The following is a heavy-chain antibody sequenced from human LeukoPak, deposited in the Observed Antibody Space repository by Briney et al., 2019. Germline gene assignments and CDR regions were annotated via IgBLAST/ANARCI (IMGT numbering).Heavy chain of an antibody. CDR3: ARVGEVVVAATRDYYYYYYMDV. D-gene: IGHD2-15*01. Sequence: SVKVSCKASGGTFSSYAISWVRQAPGQGLEWMGGIIPIFGTANYAQKFQGRVTITADESTSTAYMELSSLRSEDTAVHYCARVGEVVVAATRDYYYYYYMDVWGKGTTVTVSS. V-gene: IGHV1-69*13. J-gene: IGHJ6*03. CDR2: IIPIFGTA. CDR1: GGTFSSYA.